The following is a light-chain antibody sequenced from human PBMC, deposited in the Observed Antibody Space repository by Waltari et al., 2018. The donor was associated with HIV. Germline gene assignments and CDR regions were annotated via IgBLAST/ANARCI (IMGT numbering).Light chain of an antibody. J-gene: IGLJ1*01. CDR1: SSDVGGYNY. CDR2: EVS. Sequence: QSALTQPASVSGSPGQSITISCTGTSSDVGGYNYVSWYQQHPCRAPKVVVYEVSNRPSGISNRFSGSKSGNTASLTISGLQAEDEADYYCISYTSGSTLYVFGTGTKVTVL. CDR3: ISYTSGSTLYV. V-gene: IGLV2-14*01.